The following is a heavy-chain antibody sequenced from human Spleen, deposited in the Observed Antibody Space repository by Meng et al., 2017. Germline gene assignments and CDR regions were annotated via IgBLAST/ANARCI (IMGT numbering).Heavy chain of an antibody. Sequence: GESLKISCAASGFTFSSYWMSWVRQAPGKGLEWVANIKQDGSEKYYVDSVKSRFTISRDNAKNSLYLQMNSLRAEDTAVYYCARDYSSGWCDYWGQGTLVTVSS. V-gene: IGHV3-7*01. D-gene: IGHD6-19*01. CDR3: ARDYSSGWCDY. CDR1: GFTFSSYW. J-gene: IGHJ4*02. CDR2: IKQDGSEK.